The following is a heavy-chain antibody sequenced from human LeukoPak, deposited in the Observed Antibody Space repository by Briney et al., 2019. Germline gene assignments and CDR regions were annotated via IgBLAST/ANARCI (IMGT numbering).Heavy chain of an antibody. CDR1: GFTFSSSW. D-gene: IGHD2-2*01. CDR3: ARDPCHGALDY. Sequence: GGSLRLSCVASGFTFSSSWMSWVRRAPGKGLEWVANIKQDGTEEYYVDSVRGRFSISKDNAKDSLYLQMNSLRAEDTAVYYCARDPCHGALDYWGQGALVTVSS. CDR2: IKQDGTEE. V-gene: IGHV3-7*03. J-gene: IGHJ4*02.